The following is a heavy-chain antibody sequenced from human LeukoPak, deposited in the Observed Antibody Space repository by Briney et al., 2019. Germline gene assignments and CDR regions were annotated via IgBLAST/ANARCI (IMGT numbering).Heavy chain of an antibody. J-gene: IGHJ6*03. CDR1: GGSISSGSYY. D-gene: IGHD6-6*01. Sequence: SQTLSLTCTVSGGSISSGSYYWSWIRQPAGKGLKWIGRIYTSGSTNYNPSLKSRVTISVDTSKNHFSLKLSSVTAADTAVYYCARAYSGSWGGYYYYYMDVWGKGTTVTVSS. CDR2: IYTSGST. CDR3: ARAYSGSWGGYYYYYMDV. V-gene: IGHV4-61*02.